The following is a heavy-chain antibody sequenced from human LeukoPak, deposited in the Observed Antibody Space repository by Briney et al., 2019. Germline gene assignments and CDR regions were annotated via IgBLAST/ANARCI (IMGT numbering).Heavy chain of an antibody. Sequence: GGSLRLSCAASGFTFSSYGMHWVRQAPGKGLEWVAVISYDGSNKYYAGSVKGRFTISRDNSKNTLYLQMNSLRAEDTAVYYCAKDTPYNYYDSSGYFGYWGQGTLVTVSS. J-gene: IGHJ4*02. CDR2: ISYDGSNK. CDR3: AKDTPYNYYDSSGYFGY. CDR1: GFTFSSYG. V-gene: IGHV3-30*18. D-gene: IGHD3-22*01.